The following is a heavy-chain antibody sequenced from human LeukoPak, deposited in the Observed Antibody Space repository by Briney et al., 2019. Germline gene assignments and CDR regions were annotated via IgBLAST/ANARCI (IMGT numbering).Heavy chain of an antibody. CDR1: GFAFSRFA. Sequence: GGSLRLSCSASGFAFSRFAMTWVRHLPGKGPDWVSTISGNGHQTYYGDSVKGRFSVSRDNSKNILYLQMDSLRADDSALYYCAKDAHYYDSSGFFIPFDYWGQGTLVTVSS. D-gene: IGHD3-22*01. V-gene: IGHV3-23*01. J-gene: IGHJ4*02. CDR3: AKDAHYYDSSGFFIPFDY. CDR2: ISGNGHQT.